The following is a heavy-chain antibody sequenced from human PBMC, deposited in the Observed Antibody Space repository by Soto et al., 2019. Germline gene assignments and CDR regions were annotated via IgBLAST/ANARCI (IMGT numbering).Heavy chain of an antibody. Sequence: QVQLVQSGAEVKKPGASVKVSCKASGYTFTRYGISWVRQAPGQGIEWMGWVSAANGNTNYAQKLQGSVTMTTDRSTSTAYRELRSMRSDDTAVYYCARGNTMVRGGYLVIWGQGTLVTVSS. CDR3: ARGNTMVRGGYLVI. CDR2: VSAANGNT. D-gene: IGHD3-10*01. J-gene: IGHJ4*02. CDR1: GYTFTRYG. V-gene: IGHV1-18*01.